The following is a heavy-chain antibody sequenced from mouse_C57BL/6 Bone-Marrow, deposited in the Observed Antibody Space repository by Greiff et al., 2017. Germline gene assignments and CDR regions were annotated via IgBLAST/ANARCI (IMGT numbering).Heavy chain of an antibody. Sequence: VHVKQSGAELVRPGASVKLSCTASGFNIKDDYMHWVKQRPEQGLEWIGWIDPENGDTEYASKFQGKATITADTSSNTAYLQLSSLTSEDTAVYYCTTVGGTTFDYWGQGTTLTVSS. V-gene: IGHV14-4*01. CDR1: GFNIKDDY. CDR3: TTVGGTTFDY. J-gene: IGHJ2*01. CDR2: IDPENGDT. D-gene: IGHD1-1*01.